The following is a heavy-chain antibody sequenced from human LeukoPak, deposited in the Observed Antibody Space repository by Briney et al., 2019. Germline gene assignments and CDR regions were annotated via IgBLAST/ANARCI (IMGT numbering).Heavy chain of an antibody. CDR1: GDSISSYH. Sequence: SETLSLTCTVSGDSISSYHWTWIRQPPGRGLEWIGYVYYSGSTNYNPSLKSRVTISLDTSNNQFSLKLRSVTAADTAIYYCATYTRHCSGGTCYSIDYWGQGTLVTDSS. CDR3: ATYTRHCSGGTCYSIDY. CDR2: VYYSGST. J-gene: IGHJ4*02. D-gene: IGHD2-15*01. V-gene: IGHV4-59*08.